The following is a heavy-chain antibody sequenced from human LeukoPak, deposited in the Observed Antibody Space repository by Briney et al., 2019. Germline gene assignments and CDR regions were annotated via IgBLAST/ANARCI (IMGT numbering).Heavy chain of an antibody. CDR2: IFPSGGEI. J-gene: IGHJ6*03. CDR3: AKHGSSVVVAATNYYYYYMDV. V-gene: IGHV3-23*01. D-gene: IGHD2-15*01. CDR1: GFTFSTFA. Sequence: GGSLRLSCAASGFTFSTFAMIWVRQPPGKGLEWVSSIFPSGGEIHYADSVRGRFTISRDNSKNTLYLQMNSLRAEDTAVYYCAKHGSSVVVAATNYYYYYMDVWGKGTTVTVSS.